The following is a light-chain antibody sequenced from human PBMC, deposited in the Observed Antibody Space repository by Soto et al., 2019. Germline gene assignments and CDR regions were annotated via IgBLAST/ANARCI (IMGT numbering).Light chain of an antibody. CDR3: QQYATSARLT. V-gene: IGKV3-20*01. CDR1: QSVSQY. Sequence: EIVLTQSPGTLSWSLGERATLSCRASQSVSQYLAWYQQKPGQAPRLLIYGASSRANGIPDRFSGSGSGTDSTLTINGLEPEDFAVYYCQQYATSARLTFGPGTNVDI. CDR2: GAS. J-gene: IGKJ3*01.